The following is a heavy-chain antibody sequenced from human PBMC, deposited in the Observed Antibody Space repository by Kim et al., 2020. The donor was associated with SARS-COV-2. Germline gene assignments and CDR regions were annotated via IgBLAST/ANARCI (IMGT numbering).Heavy chain of an antibody. CDR2: IDPSDSYT. CDR1: GYSFTSYW. V-gene: IGHV5-10-1*01. CDR3: ASSGVWAAGPYGMDV. D-gene: IGHD6-13*01. J-gene: IGHJ6*02. Sequence: GESLKISCKGSGYSFTSYWISWVRQMPGKGLEWMGRIDPSDSYTNYSPSFQGHVTISADKSISTAYLQWSSLKASDTAMYYCASSGVWAAGPYGMDVWGQGTTVTVSS.